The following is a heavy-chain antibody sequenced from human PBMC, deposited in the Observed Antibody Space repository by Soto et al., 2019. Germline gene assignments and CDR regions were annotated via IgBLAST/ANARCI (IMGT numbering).Heavy chain of an antibody. CDR3: ARDSVRTLTGYFVF. CDR1: GGSISNYY. J-gene: IGHJ4*02. V-gene: IGHV4-59*01. Sequence: SETLSLTCTVSGGSISNYYWSWIRQPPGRGLEWIGHIFYSGSTNYNPSLKSRVTISVDTSKNQFSLKLSSVTAADTAVYYCARDSVRTLTGYFVFWGQGTLVTVSS. CDR2: IFYSGST. D-gene: IGHD3-9*01.